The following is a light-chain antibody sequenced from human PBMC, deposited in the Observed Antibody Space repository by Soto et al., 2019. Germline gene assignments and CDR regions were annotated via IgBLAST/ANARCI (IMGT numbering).Light chain of an antibody. CDR3: QQTASSPRT. CDR1: QNIDRY. J-gene: IGKJ1*01. V-gene: IGKV1-39*01. Sequence: DIQMTQSPSSLSASVGDRVNITCRASQNIDRYLNWYQQRPGKAPDLLMFAASNLQTGVPSRFSGSASGTNFTLTINLPQPEDFATYYCQQTASSPRTFGQGTKVEVK. CDR2: AAS.